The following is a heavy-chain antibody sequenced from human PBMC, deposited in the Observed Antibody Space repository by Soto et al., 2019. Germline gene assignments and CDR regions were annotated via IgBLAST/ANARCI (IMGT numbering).Heavy chain of an antibody. CDR2: FFYSGNT. J-gene: IGHJ4*02. Sequence: SETLSLTCTVSGDSINSGHYYWNWIRQHPGKGLEWIGYFFYSGNTYLNPSLKSRVTISVDTSKNQFSLKLNSVTAADTAVYYCARGLEVAYWGRGTLVTVSS. D-gene: IGHD5-12*01. CDR1: GDSINSGHYY. V-gene: IGHV4-31*03. CDR3: ARGLEVAY.